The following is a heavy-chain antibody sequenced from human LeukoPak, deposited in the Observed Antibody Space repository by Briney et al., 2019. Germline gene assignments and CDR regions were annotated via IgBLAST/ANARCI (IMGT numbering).Heavy chain of an antibody. CDR2: IYTSGST. CDR3: AREMERITMVRGDIEAFDY. J-gene: IGHJ4*02. V-gene: IGHV4-4*07. Sequence: SETLSLTCTVSGGSISSHYWSWIRQPAGKGLEWIGRIYTSGSTNYNPSLKSRVTMSVDTSKNQFSLKLSSVTAADTAVYYCAREMERITMVRGDIEAFDYWGQGTLVTVSS. D-gene: IGHD3-10*01. CDR1: GGSISSHY.